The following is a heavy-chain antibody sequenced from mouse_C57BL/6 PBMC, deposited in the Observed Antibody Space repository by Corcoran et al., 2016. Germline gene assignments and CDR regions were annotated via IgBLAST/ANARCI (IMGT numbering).Heavy chain of an antibody. Sequence: QIQLVQSGPELKKPGETVKISCKASGYTFTTYGMSWVKQAPGKGLKWMGWINTYSGVPTYADDFKGRFAFSLETSASTAYLQINNLKNEDTATYFCARLDYYGSSYHYCAMDYWGQGTSVTVSS. CDR1: GYTFTTYG. D-gene: IGHD1-1*01. V-gene: IGHV9-3*01. CDR3: ARLDYYGSSYHYCAMDY. CDR2: INTYSGVP. J-gene: IGHJ4*01.